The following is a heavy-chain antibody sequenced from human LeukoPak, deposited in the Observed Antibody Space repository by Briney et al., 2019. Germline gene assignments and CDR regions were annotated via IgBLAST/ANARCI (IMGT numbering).Heavy chain of an antibody. Sequence: PSETLSLTCTVSGGSISSYYWSWIRQPPGKGLEWIGYIYYSGSTNYNPSLKSRVTISVDTSKNQFSLKLSSVTAADTAVYYCARGYYDFWSGYYPNWFDPWGQGTLVTVSS. D-gene: IGHD3-3*01. CDR1: GGSISSYY. J-gene: IGHJ5*02. V-gene: IGHV4-59*01. CDR2: IYYSGST. CDR3: ARGYYDFWSGYYPNWFDP.